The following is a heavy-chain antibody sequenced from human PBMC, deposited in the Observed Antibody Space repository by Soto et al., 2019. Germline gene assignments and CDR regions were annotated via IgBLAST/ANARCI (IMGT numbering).Heavy chain of an antibody. Sequence: GGSLRLSCKCSGLSFSAYNIYWVRQAPGKGLEWVSSIKVGSSRIYQPDSMKGRFTISRDDARNSVYLQINSLRAEDTALYFCVRSPKIGVRGAFWGRGTQVTVSS. CDR3: VRSPKIGVRGAF. J-gene: IGHJ1*01. CDR1: GLSFSAYN. D-gene: IGHD3-16*01. CDR2: IKVGSSRI. V-gene: IGHV3-21*01.